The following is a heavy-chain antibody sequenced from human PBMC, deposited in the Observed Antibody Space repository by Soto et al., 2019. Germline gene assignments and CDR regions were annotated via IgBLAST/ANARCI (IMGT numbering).Heavy chain of an antibody. CDR3: ARDLLVATYHPALEPSYYYMDV. D-gene: IGHD1-1*01. J-gene: IGHJ6*03. CDR2: INAGNGNT. CDR1: GYTFTSYA. Sequence: ASVKVSCKASGYTFTSYAMHWVRQAPGQRLEWMGWINAGNGNTKYSQKFQGRVTITRDTSASTAYMELSSLRSEDTAVYYCARDLLVATYHPALEPSYYYMDVWGKGTTVTVSS. V-gene: IGHV1-3*01.